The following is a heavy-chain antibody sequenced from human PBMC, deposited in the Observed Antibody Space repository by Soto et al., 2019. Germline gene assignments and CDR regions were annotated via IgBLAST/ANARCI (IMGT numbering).Heavy chain of an antibody. D-gene: IGHD3-10*02. V-gene: IGHV3-11*06. J-gene: IGHJ4*02. CDR2: SSNSGTFT. CDR3: ARSGDNYNVLDY. CDR1: GFTFSDYY. Sequence: SGGSLRLSCEGSGFTFSDYYMSWIRQAPGRGLEWISYSSNSGTFTRYSASVKGRFSISRDNTKNFLYLQMNSLRAEDTAVYYCARSGDNYNVLDYWGQGTPVTVSS.